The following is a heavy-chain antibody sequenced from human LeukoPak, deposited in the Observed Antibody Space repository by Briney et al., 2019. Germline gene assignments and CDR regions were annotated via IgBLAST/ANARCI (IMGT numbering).Heavy chain of an antibody. CDR2: INHSRST. Sequence: SETLSLTCAVYGGSFSGYYWSWIRQPPGKGLQWIGEINHSRSTNYNPSLKSRVTISLDTSKNQFSLKLSSVTAADTAVYYCTRGTRGSFDYWGQGTLVTVSS. J-gene: IGHJ4*02. D-gene: IGHD5-12*01. CDR3: TRGTRGSFDY. CDR1: GGSFSGYY. V-gene: IGHV4-34*01.